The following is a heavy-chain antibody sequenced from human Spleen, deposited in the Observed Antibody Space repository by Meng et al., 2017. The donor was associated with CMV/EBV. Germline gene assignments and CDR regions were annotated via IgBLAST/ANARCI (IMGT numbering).Heavy chain of an antibody. V-gene: IGHV3-74*01. CDR1: GFTFSSYW. D-gene: IGHD2-21*01. CDR3: AKDSSTTPSGGDCYWFDY. Sequence: GGSLRLSCAASGFTFSSYWMHWVRQAPGKGLVWVSRINSDGSSTTYADSVKGRFTISRDNAKNTLYLQMNSLRAEDTAVYYCAKDSSTTPSGGDCYWFDYWGQGTLVTVSS. CDR2: INSDGSST. J-gene: IGHJ4*02.